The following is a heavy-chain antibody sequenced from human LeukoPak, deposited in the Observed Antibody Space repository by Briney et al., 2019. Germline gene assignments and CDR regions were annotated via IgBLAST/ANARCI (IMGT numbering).Heavy chain of an antibody. J-gene: IGHJ4*02. Sequence: SETLSLTCAVYGGSFSGYCWSWIRQPPGKGLEWIGEINHSGSTNYNPSLKSRVTISVDSSKNQFSLKLSSVTAADTAVYYCARGSMIVVVITDWGQGTLVTVSS. CDR2: INHSGST. D-gene: IGHD3-22*01. CDR1: GGSFSGYC. CDR3: ARGSMIVVVITD. V-gene: IGHV4-34*01.